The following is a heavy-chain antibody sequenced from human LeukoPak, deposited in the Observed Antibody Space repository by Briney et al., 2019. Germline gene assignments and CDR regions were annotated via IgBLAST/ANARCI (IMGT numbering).Heavy chain of an antibody. V-gene: IGHV4-34*01. CDR3: ASIPGSSTSWYHFDN. CDR1: GGSFSGYH. CDR2: INPSGST. D-gene: IGHD6-13*01. Sequence: SETLSLTCAVYGGSFSGYHWTWIRQSPGKGLEWIGDINPSGSTYYNPSLKSRLTISVDTSKNQFSLQLRSLTAADTAIFYCASIPGSSTSWYHFDNWGQGTLVTVSS. J-gene: IGHJ4*02.